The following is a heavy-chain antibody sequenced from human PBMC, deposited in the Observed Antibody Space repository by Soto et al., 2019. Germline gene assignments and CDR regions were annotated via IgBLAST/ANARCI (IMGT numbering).Heavy chain of an antibody. V-gene: IGHV1-18*01. CDR1: GYTFTNYG. Sequence: ASVKVSCKSSGYTFTNYGISWVRQAPGQGLEWMGWISVKNGNTDYAQKLQGRVTMTTDKSTSTAYMELRSLRAEDTAVYYCARDDGTHMSYYFDYWGQGTLVTVSS. CDR2: ISVKNGNT. D-gene: IGHD1-1*01. J-gene: IGHJ4*02. CDR3: ARDDGTHMSYYFDY.